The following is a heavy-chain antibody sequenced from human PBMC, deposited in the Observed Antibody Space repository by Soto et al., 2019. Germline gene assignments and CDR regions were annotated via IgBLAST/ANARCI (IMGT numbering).Heavy chain of an antibody. CDR2: IYPGDSDT. J-gene: IGHJ5*02. V-gene: IGHV5-51*01. Sequence: GESLKISCKGSGYSFTNYWIGWVRQMPGKGLEWMGIIYPGDSDTRYSPSFQGQVTISADKSISTAYLQWSSLKASDTAIYCCARQGGNYDIPTRFDPWGQGTLVTVSS. D-gene: IGHD3-9*01. CDR3: ARQGGNYDIPTRFDP. CDR1: GYSFTNYW.